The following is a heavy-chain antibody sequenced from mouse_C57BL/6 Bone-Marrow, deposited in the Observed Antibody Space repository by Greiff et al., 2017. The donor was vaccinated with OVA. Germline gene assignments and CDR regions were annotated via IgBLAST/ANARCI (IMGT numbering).Heavy chain of an antibody. CDR3: ARFTTVVLDY. V-gene: IGHV1-64*01. CDR2: IHPNSGST. CDR1: GYTFTSYW. J-gene: IGHJ2*01. D-gene: IGHD1-1*01. Sequence: QVQLKQSGAELVKPGASVKLSCKASGYTFTSYWMHWVKQRPGQGLEWIGMIHPNSGSTNYNEKFKSKATLTVDKSSSTAYMQLSSLTSEDSAVYYCARFTTVVLDYWGQGTTLTVSS.